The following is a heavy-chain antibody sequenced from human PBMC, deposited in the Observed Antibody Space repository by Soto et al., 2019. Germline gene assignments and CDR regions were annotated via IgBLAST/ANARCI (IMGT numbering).Heavy chain of an antibody. CDR2: ISYSGGA. CDR3: ARHEGPYDYIWGSYRLPLFDY. V-gene: IGHV4-39*01. Sequence: SETLSLTCTVSGDSISNRNFYWGWVRQPPGKGLEWLGSISYSGGAHYHPSLKSRVTITIDTSKNQFSLKLSSVTAADTAVYYFARHEGPYDYIWGSYRLPLFDYWGQGTLVTVS. J-gene: IGHJ4*02. D-gene: IGHD3-16*02. CDR1: GDSISNRNFY.